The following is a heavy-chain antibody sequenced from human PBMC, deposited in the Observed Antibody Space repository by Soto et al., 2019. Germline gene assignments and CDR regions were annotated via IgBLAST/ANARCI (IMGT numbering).Heavy chain of an antibody. V-gene: IGHV4-61*01. CDR2: IYYSGST. Sequence: SETLSLTCTVSGGSVSSGSYYWSWIRQPPGKGLEWIGYIYYSGSTNYNPSLKSRVTISVDTSKNQFSLKLSSVTAADTAVYYCARYYDSSGYSTSDAFDIWGQGTMVT. D-gene: IGHD3-22*01. J-gene: IGHJ3*02. CDR1: GGSVSSGSYY. CDR3: ARYYDSSGYSTSDAFDI.